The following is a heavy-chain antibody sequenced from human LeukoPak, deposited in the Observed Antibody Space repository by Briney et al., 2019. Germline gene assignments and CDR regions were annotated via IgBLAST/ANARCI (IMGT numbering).Heavy chain of an antibody. J-gene: IGHJ4*02. CDR1: GFIFSSYE. Sequence: PGGSLRLSCAASGFIFSSYEMNWVRQAPGRGLEWVSYISSSGSITYYTDSVKGRFTISRDTAKDSLYLQMNSLRVEDTAVYYCARKFGGVFNYWGQGTLVTVSS. CDR3: ARKFGGVFNY. V-gene: IGHV3-48*03. D-gene: IGHD3-16*01. CDR2: ISSSGSIT.